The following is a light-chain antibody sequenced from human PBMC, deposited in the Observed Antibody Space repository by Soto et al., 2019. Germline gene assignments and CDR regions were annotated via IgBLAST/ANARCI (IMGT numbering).Light chain of an antibody. J-gene: IGLJ3*02. CDR3: SSSAGSNNLV. V-gene: IGLV2-8*01. CDR2: EVS. CDR1: SSDVGGYNY. Sequence: QSVLTQPPSASGSPGQSVTISCTGTSSDVGGYNYVSWYPQHPGKAPKLMIYEVSKRPSGVPDRFSGSKSGNTASLTVSGLQAEDEADYYCSSSAGSNNLVFGGGTQLTVL.